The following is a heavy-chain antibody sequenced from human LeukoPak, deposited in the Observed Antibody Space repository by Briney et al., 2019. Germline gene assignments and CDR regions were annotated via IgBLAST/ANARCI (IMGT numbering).Heavy chain of an antibody. Sequence: ASAKVSCKASGYTFTGYHMHWVRQAPGQGLEWMGRINPNSGGTHNAQKFQGRVTMTRDTSNSTAYMELSTLRSDDTAVYYCERDSIFGVVYYYYYYMDVWGKGTTVTVSS. V-gene: IGHV1-2*06. CDR3: ERDSIFGVVYYYYYYMDV. CDR2: INPNSGGT. J-gene: IGHJ6*03. D-gene: IGHD3-3*01. CDR1: GYTFTGYH.